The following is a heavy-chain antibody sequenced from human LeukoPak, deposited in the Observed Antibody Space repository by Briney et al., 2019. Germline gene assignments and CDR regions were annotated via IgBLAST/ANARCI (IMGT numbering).Heavy chain of an antibody. CDR2: ISTSSSYI. CDR1: GFTLSSYS. V-gene: IGHV3-21*01. CDR3: ARDRGSGLDY. D-gene: IGHD3-10*01. Sequence: GGSLRLSCAASGFTLSSYSMNWVRQAPGKGLEWVSFISTSSSYIYYADSVKGRFIISRDNARKSLYLQMNSLRAEDTAVYYCARDRGSGLDYWGQGTLVTVSS. J-gene: IGHJ4*02.